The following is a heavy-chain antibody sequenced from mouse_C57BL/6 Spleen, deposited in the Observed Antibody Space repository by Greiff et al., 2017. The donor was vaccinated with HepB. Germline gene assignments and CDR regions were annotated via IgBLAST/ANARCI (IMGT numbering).Heavy chain of an antibody. J-gene: IGHJ2*01. D-gene: IGHD3-2*02. V-gene: IGHV5-9-1*02. CDR1: GFTFSSYA. Sequence: EVKVVESGEGLVKPGGSLKLSCAASGFTFSSYAMSWVRQTPEKRLEWVAYISSGGDYIYYADTVKGRFTISRDNARNTLYLQMSSLKSEDTAMYYCTRDSSGYPFDYWGQGTTLTVSS. CDR3: TRDSSGYPFDY. CDR2: ISSGGDYI.